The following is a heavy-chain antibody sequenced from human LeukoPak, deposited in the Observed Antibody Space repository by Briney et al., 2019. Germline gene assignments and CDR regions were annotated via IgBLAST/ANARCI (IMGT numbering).Heavy chain of an antibody. CDR2: INPNTGDT. CDR3: ARAGSVWGSYRHDAFDI. Sequence: ASVKVSFKASGYTFSGYYMHWVRQAPGQGLERMAWINPNTGDTNYPQKFQGRVTMTRDTSIRTVYMELTRLTSDDTAVYYCARAGSVWGSYRHDAFDIWGQGTMVTVSS. CDR1: GYTFSGYY. D-gene: IGHD3-16*02. V-gene: IGHV1-2*02. J-gene: IGHJ3*02.